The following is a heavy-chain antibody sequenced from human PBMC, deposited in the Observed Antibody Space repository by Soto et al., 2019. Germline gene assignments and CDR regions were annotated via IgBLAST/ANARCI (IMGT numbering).Heavy chain of an antibody. Sequence: SETLSLTCAVYGGSFSNYYWSWIRQPPGKGLEWIGVINHSGSTNYNPSLQSRVTISVDTSKNQFSLKLSSVTAADTAVYYCARGKPRYCSSTSCYTAPGLVYWGQGILVTVSS. J-gene: IGHJ4*02. CDR2: INHSGST. D-gene: IGHD2-2*02. V-gene: IGHV4-34*01. CDR1: GGSFSNYY. CDR3: ARGKPRYCSSTSCYTAPGLVY.